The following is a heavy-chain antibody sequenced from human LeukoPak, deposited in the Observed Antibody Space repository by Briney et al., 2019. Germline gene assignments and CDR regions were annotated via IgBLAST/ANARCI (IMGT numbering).Heavy chain of an antibody. J-gene: IGHJ6*02. CDR3: ARVGEYCSSTSRYGYYYGMDV. CDR2: IYTSGST. CDR1: GGSISSYY. Sequence: SETLSLTCTVSGGSISSYYWSWIRQPAGKGLEWIGRIYTSGSTNYNPSLKSRVTMSVDTSKNQFSLKLSSVTAADTAVYYCARVGEYCSSTSRYGYYYGMDVWGQGTTVTVSS. V-gene: IGHV4-4*07. D-gene: IGHD2-2*01.